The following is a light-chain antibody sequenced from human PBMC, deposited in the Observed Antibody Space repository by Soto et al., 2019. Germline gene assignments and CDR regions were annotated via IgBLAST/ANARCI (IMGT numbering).Light chain of an antibody. J-gene: IGKJ1*01. CDR1: QTISSNY. Sequence: EIVLTQSPGTLSVSPGERATLSCRASQTISSNYLAWYQQKPGQAPSLLIYGTSSRATGIPDRFSGSVSGTDFTLTISSLDPEDSAIYYCQQYGSWTFGQGTKVEIK. CDR2: GTS. CDR3: QQYGSWT. V-gene: IGKV3-20*01.